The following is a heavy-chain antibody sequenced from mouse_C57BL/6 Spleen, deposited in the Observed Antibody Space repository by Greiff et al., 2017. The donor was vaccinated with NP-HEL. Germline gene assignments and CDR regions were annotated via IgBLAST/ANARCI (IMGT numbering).Heavy chain of an antibody. D-gene: IGHD3-3*01. CDR1: GYTFTSYT. V-gene: IGHV1-4*01. Sequence: VQLQQSGAELARPGASVKMSCKASGYTFTSYTMHWVKQRPGQGLEWIGYINPSSGYTKYNQKFKDKATLTADKSSSTAFMQLSSLTSEDSAVYYCARGEGLDYWGQGTTLTVSS. J-gene: IGHJ2*01. CDR3: ARGEGLDY. CDR2: INPSSGYT.